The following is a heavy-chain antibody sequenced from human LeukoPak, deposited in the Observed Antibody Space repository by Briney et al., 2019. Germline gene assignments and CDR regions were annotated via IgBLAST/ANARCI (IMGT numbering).Heavy chain of an antibody. CDR3: ARVRLAFDY. CDR2: ISYDGSSK. Sequence: GGSLRPSCAASGFTFSSYGMHWVRQAPGKGLEWVAVISYDGSSKDYADSVKGRFTISRDNSKNTLYLQVNSPRAEDTAVYYCARVRLAFDYWGQGTLVTVSS. D-gene: IGHD6-25*01. CDR1: GFTFSSYG. J-gene: IGHJ4*02. V-gene: IGHV3-30*03.